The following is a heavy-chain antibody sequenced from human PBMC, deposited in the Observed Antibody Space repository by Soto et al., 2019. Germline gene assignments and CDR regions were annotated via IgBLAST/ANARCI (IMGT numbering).Heavy chain of an antibody. V-gene: IGHV4-59*08. CDR2: IYYSGST. CDR3: ARQYDFWSGYLFGYFDY. J-gene: IGHJ4*02. Sequence: SETLSLTCTVSGGSISSYYWSWIRQPPGKGLEWIGYIYYSGSTNYNPSLKSRVTISVDTSKNQFSLKLSSVTAADTAVYYCARQYDFWSGYLFGYFDYWGQGTLVTVSS. CDR1: GGSISSYY. D-gene: IGHD3-3*01.